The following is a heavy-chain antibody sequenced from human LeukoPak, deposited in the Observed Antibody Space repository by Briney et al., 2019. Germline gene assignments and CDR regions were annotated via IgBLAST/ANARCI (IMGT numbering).Heavy chain of an antibody. CDR1: GGSISSSSYY. CDR3: ARGSREMATITSFDY. D-gene: IGHD5-24*01. V-gene: IGHV4-39*07. CDR2: IYYSGST. Sequence: SETLSLTCTVSGGSISSSSYYWGWIRQPPGKGLEWIGSIYYSGSTYYNPPLKSRVTISVDTSKNQFSLKLSSVTAADTAVYYCARGSREMATITSFDYWGQGTLVTVSS. J-gene: IGHJ4*02.